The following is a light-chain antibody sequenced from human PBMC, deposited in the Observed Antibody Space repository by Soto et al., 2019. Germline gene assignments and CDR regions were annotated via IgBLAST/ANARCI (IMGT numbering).Light chain of an antibody. V-gene: IGLV2-14*01. CDR3: FSFTTTSTHV. J-gene: IGLJ1*01. CDR2: EVN. Sequence: QSALTQPASLSGSPGQSITISCTGTGSDIGAYDYVSWFQQHPGKAPKLMISEVNNRPSGVSNRFSGSKSGNTAYLTISGLQVEDEAKYFCFSFTTTSTHVFGTGTKVTVL. CDR1: GSDIGAYDY.